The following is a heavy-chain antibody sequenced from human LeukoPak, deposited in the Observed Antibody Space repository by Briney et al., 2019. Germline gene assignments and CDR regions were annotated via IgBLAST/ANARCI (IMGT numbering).Heavy chain of an antibody. Sequence: GGSLRLSCAASGFTFSSYGMHWVRQAPGKGLEWVAVIWYDGSNKYYADSVKGRFTISRDNSKNTLYLQMNSLRAEDTAVYYCARVIVATGYYYYGMDVWGQGTTVTVSS. CDR1: GFTFSSYG. CDR3: ARVIVATGYYYYGMDV. V-gene: IGHV3-33*01. D-gene: IGHD5-12*01. J-gene: IGHJ6*02. CDR2: IWYDGSNK.